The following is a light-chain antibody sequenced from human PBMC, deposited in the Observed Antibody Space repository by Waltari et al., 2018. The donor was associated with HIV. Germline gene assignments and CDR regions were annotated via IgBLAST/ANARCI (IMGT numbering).Light chain of an antibody. CDR1: SPNIGSNY. J-gene: IGLJ3*02. CDR3: ASWDDSLSGWV. V-gene: IGLV1-47*01. Sequence: SVLTQPPSASRTPGQRVTISCSGSSPNIGSNYVYWYQYFPGATPKLLIYWNSQLPSGVPDRFSGSKSGTSASLAISGLRPEDETDYYCASWDDSLSGWVFGGGTKVTVL. CDR2: WNS.